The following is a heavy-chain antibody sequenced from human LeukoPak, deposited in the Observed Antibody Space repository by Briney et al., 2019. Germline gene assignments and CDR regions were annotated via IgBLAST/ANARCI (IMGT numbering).Heavy chain of an antibody. Sequence: SETLSLTRTVSGGXLISYFCSWIRQPPGKGLEWIGYIYYSGSTNYNPSLKSRVTISVDTSKSQFSLKLSSVTGADTAMYYCARFRAMDVWGQGTTVTVSS. J-gene: IGHJ6*02. CDR2: IYYSGST. CDR1: GGXLISYF. CDR3: ARFRAMDV. D-gene: IGHD3-10*01. V-gene: IGHV4-59*01.